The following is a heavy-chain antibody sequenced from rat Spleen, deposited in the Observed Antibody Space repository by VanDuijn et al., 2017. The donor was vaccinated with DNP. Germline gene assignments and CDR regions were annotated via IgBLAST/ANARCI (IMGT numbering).Heavy chain of an antibody. J-gene: IGHJ4*01. CDR1: GFTFSDYN. V-gene: IGHV5S10*01. Sequence: EVQLVESGGGLVQPGRSMKLSCAASGFTFSDYNMAWVRQAPIKGLEWVATIIYDGSITYYGDSVKGRFTISRDNTKSTLYLQMDSLRSEDTATYHCTTHLDGSYAYGMDAWGQGTSVTVSS. CDR2: IIYDGSIT. CDR3: TTHLDGSYAYGMDA. D-gene: IGHD1-12*02.